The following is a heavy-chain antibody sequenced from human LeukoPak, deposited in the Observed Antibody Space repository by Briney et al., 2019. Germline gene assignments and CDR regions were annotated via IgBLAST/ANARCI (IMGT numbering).Heavy chain of an antibody. D-gene: IGHD5-24*01. V-gene: IGHV4-59*01. CDR2: IYYSGST. CDR3: ARHEGWLQSDYYYGMDV. J-gene: IGHJ6*02. Sequence: SETLSLTCTVSGGSISSYYWNWLRQPPGKGLEWIGYIYYSGSTNYNPSLRSRVTISVDTSKSQFSLKLGSVTAADTAVYYCARHEGWLQSDYYYGMDVWGQGTTVTVSS. CDR1: GGSISSYY.